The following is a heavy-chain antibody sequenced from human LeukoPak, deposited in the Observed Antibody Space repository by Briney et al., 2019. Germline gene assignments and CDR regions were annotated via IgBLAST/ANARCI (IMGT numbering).Heavy chain of an antibody. Sequence: SETLSLTCTVSGGSISSYYWSWIRQPPGKGLEWIGYIYWSGRTHYNPSLKSRVTISVDTSKNEFSLKLNSVTAADTAVYYCVRGWLEQLFDSWGQGTLVTVSS. CDR1: GGSISSYY. CDR2: IYWSGRT. J-gene: IGHJ4*02. V-gene: IGHV4-59*01. D-gene: IGHD5-24*01. CDR3: VRGWLEQLFDS.